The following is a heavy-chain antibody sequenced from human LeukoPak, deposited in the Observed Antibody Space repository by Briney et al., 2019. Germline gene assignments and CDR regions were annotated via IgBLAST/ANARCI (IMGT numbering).Heavy chain of an antibody. J-gene: IGHJ5*02. CDR3: ARAGDGGYCSSTSCEIDWFDP. Sequence: SVKVSCKASGGTFSTYAVSWVRQAPGQGLEWMGGIIPIFRTANYAQMFQGRVTITTDDSTNTAYMELSSLRSEDTAVYYCARAGDGGYCSSTSCEIDWFDPWGQGTLVTVSS. D-gene: IGHD2-2*01. CDR2: IIPIFRTA. V-gene: IGHV1-69*05. CDR1: GGTFSTYA.